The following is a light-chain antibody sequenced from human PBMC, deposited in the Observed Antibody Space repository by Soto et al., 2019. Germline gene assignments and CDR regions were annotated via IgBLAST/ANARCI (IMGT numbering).Light chain of an antibody. Sequence: EFVMTQSPGTLSLSPGERATLSCRASQSVTNNYLAWYQQKPGQAPRLLIHGVSSRAAGIPDRFSGSGSGTDFTLTISRLEPEDFAVYYCQQYGGSPLVTFGPGNKVDIK. V-gene: IGKV3-20*01. CDR3: QQYGGSPLVT. CDR1: QSVTNNY. J-gene: IGKJ3*01. CDR2: GVS.